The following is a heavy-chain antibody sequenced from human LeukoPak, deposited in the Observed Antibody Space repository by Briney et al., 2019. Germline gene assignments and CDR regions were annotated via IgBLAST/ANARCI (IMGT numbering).Heavy chain of an antibody. D-gene: IGHD6-19*01. J-gene: IGHJ4*02. CDR3: AKDSSGWTTLGYFDY. CDR1: GFTFSSYG. Sequence: GGSLRLSCAASGFTFSSYGMRWVRQAPGEGLEWVAVISYDGSNKYYADSVKGRFTISRDNSKNTLYLQMNSLRAENTAVYYCAKDSSGWTTLGYFDYWGQGTLVTVSS. CDR2: ISYDGSNK. V-gene: IGHV3-30*18.